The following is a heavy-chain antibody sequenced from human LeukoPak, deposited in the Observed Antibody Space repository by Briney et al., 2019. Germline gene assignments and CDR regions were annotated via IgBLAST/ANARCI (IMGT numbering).Heavy chain of an antibody. Sequence: SETLSLTCTVSGGSISSSSHLWSSLRQPPGKGLDWIGSIYYSGNTYYNSSLKSRVTISVDTSKNQFSLKLSSVTAADRAVYYCARHENIVVVVAATGFDNWGQGTLVTVSS. V-gene: IGHV4-39*01. D-gene: IGHD2-15*01. CDR2: IYYSGNT. CDR1: GGSISSSSHL. J-gene: IGHJ4*02. CDR3: ARHENIVVVVAATGFDN.